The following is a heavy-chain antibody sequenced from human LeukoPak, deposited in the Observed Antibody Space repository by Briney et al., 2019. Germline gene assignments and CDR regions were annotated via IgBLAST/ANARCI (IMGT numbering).Heavy chain of an antibody. CDR3: AKETGYTSSWYYAFDI. D-gene: IGHD6-13*01. CDR2: ITGSGGGT. CDR1: GFTFSSYA. J-gene: IGHJ3*02. V-gene: IGHV3-23*01. Sequence: GGSLRLSCAASGFTFSSYAMSWVRQAPGKGLQWVSSITGSGGGTYYADSVKGRFTISRDNSKDTIYLQMNSLRAEDTAVYYCAKETGYTSSWYYAFDIWGQGTMVTVSS.